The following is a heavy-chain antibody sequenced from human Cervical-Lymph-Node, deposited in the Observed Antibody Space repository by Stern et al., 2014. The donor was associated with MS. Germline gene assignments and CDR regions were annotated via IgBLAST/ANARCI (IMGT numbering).Heavy chain of an antibody. Sequence: EDQLVESGGGLVQPGGSLRLSCAASGMHWVRQAPGKGLVWVSHINSYGSSTTYVDSVKGRFTISRDNAKNTLYLQMNSLRAEDTAVYYCARGHYYGMDVWGQGTTVTVSS. CDR3: ARGHYYGMDV. CDR1: G. V-gene: IGHV3-74*02. J-gene: IGHJ6*02. CDR2: INSYGSST.